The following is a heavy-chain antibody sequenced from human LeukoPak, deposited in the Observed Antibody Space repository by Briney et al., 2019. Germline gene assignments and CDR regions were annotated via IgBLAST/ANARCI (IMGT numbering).Heavy chain of an antibody. CDR3: ARDIEAAGLFFDY. Sequence: PTGGSLRLSCAATGFTFSSYWMSWVRQAPGKGLEWVANIKYDGSEKDYVDSVKGRFTISRDNAKNSLYLQMNSLRAEDTAVYYCARDIEAAGLFFDYWGQGTLVTVSS. J-gene: IGHJ4*02. CDR2: IKYDGSEK. D-gene: IGHD6-13*01. CDR1: GFTFSSYW. V-gene: IGHV3-7*01.